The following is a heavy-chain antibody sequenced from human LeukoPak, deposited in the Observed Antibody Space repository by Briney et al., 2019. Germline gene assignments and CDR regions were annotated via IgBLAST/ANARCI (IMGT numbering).Heavy chain of an antibody. Sequence: GGSLRLSCVPAGPIFSTYTMHWVRQAPGKGLEWVAGISHDGTNMSYADSVKGRFTISRDNAKNSLYLQMNGLRGDDTAVYYCARGGRRFWGQGTLVTVSS. CDR2: ISHDGTNM. CDR3: ARGGRRF. CDR1: GPIFSTYT. J-gene: IGHJ4*02. D-gene: IGHD3-16*01. V-gene: IGHV3-30-3*01.